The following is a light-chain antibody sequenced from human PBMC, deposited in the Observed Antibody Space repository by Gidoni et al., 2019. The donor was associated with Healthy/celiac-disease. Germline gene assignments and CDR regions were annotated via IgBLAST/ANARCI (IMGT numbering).Light chain of an antibody. Sequence: SHLLTQPPSLSVAPGNTARITCGGNNIGSKSVHWYQQKPGQAPVLVIYYDSDRPSGIPERFSGSNSGNTATLTISRVEAGDEADYYCQVWDSSSDHPGVVFGGGTKLTVL. V-gene: IGLV3-21*04. CDR1: NIGSKS. CDR2: YDS. J-gene: IGLJ2*01. CDR3: QVWDSSSDHPGVV.